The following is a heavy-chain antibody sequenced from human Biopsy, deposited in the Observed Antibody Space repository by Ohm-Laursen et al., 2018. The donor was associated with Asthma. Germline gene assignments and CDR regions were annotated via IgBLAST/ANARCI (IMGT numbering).Heavy chain of an antibody. D-gene: IGHD3-9*01. V-gene: IGHV1-3*01. Sequence: ASVKVSCKASGYTFTGYYMHWVRQAPGHRLEWMGWINAGNGNTKYSQKFQGRLTISRDTSASTAYMDLSSLRSEDTAVYYCARTYFDFLTGQVHDAFAMWGQGTMVTVSS. CDR1: GYTFTGYY. CDR2: INAGNGNT. J-gene: IGHJ3*02. CDR3: ARTYFDFLTGQVHDAFAM.